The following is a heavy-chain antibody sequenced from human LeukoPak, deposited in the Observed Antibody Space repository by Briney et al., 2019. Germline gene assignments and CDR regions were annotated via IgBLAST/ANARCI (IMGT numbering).Heavy chain of an antibody. CDR1: GFTFSSYS. D-gene: IGHD3-16*01. Sequence: GGSLRLSCAASGFTFSSYSMNWVRQAPGKGLEWVSYISSSSSTIYYADSVKGRFTISRDNAKNSLYLQMNSLRAEDTAVYYCASGRGGVDYWGQGTLVTVSS. V-gene: IGHV3-48*04. J-gene: IGHJ4*02. CDR2: ISSSSSTI. CDR3: ASGRGGVDY.